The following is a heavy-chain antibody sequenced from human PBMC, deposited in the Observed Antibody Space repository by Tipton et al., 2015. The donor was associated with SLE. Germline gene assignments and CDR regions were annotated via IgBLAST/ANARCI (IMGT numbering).Heavy chain of an antibody. D-gene: IGHD5-24*01. CDR2: INSDGSST. Sequence: SLRLSCAASGFTFSSYWMHWVRQAPGKGLVWVSRINSDGSSTSYADSVKGRFTISRDNAKNTLYLQMNSLRAEDTAVYYCARVRRDGQNGGPYYYYGMDVWGQGPTVTVSS. J-gene: IGHJ6*02. V-gene: IGHV3-74*01. CDR3: ARVRRDGQNGGPYYYYGMDV. CDR1: GFTFSSYW.